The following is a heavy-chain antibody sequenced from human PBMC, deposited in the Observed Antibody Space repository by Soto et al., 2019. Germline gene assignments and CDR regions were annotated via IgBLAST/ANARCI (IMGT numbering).Heavy chain of an antibody. CDR1: GFPFSSHG. Sequence: EVQLLESGGGFVQPGGSLRPSCAASGFPFSSHGMIWVRQAPGKGMDWVSVISDSDGTSYADSVKGRVTIARDNPHNTVYLQMNSLGAEDTAVYYGAKLSWNQGRVFDYWCQGTLVTVSS. V-gene: IGHV3-23*01. J-gene: IGHJ4*02. CDR2: ISDSDGT. CDR3: AKLSWNQGRVFDY. D-gene: IGHD1-1*01.